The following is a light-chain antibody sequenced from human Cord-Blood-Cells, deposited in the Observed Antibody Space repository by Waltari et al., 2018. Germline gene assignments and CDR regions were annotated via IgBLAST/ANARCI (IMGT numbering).Light chain of an antibody. CDR2: NVS. J-gene: IGLJ1*01. Sequence: QSALTQPAPVPGSPGQPSPISRTGTITAVGSYNYVTWYQQHPGKARQLMIYNVSNRPSGVSNRFSGSNSGNAAPLTFCGLRAEEEADYYFSSYTSSSSYGFETDNKVTVL. CDR1: ITAVGSYNY. CDR3: SSYTSSSSYG. V-gene: IGLV2-14*01.